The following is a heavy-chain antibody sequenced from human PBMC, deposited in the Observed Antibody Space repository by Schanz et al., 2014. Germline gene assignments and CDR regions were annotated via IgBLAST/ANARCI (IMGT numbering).Heavy chain of an antibody. D-gene: IGHD2-2*01. CDR3: ARDGNQPLDA. J-gene: IGHJ5*02. CDR2: ISGYNGKT. Sequence: QVPLVQSGPEVKKPGASVRLSCKASGYNFNRHDISWVRQAPGQGLEWMGWISGYNGKTIYLDNLEDRISMTPDTATSTAYMELRNLRSADTAVYYCARDGNQPLDAWGQGTLVTVSS. CDR1: GYNFNRHD. V-gene: IGHV1-18*04.